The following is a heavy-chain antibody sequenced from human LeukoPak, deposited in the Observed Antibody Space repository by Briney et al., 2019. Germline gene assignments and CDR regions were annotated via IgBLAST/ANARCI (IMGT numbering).Heavy chain of an antibody. J-gene: IGHJ6*02. V-gene: IGHV4-31*03. Sequence: SQTLSLTCTVSGGSISSGGYYWSWTRQHPGKGLEWIGYIYYSGSTYYNPSLKSRVTISVDTSKNQFSLKLSSVTAADTAVYYCARESSSLYYYYGMDVWGQGTTVTVSS. D-gene: IGHD6-6*01. CDR2: IYYSGST. CDR3: ARESSSLYYYYGMDV. CDR1: GGSISSGGYY.